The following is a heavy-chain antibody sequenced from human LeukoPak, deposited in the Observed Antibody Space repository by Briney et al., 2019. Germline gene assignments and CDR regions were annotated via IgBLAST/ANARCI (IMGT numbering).Heavy chain of an antibody. CDR3: ARNMDTAMVKGVDY. CDR1: GGSISSSSYY. V-gene: IGHV4-39*01. D-gene: IGHD5-18*01. J-gene: IGHJ4*02. Sequence: SETLSLTCTVSGGSISSSSYYWGWIRQPPGKGLEWIGTIYYSGSTYYNPSLKSRVTISVDTSKNQFSLKLSSVTAADTAVYYCARNMDTAMVKGVDYWGQGTLVTVSS. CDR2: IYYSGST.